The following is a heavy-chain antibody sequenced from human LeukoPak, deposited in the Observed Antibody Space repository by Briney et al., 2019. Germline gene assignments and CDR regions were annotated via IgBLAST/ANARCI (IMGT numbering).Heavy chain of an antibody. D-gene: IGHD3-10*01. CDR3: ARRPIRITMVRGVISTDAFDI. CDR1: GGTFSIFS. CDR2: IIPIFGTA. V-gene: IGHV1-69*01. Sequence: SVKVSRKASGGTFSIFSINWVRQAPGQGLEWMGGIIPIFGTANYAQKFQGRVTITADESTSTAYMELSSLRSEDTAVYYCARRPIRITMVRGVISTDAFDIWGQGTMVTVSS. J-gene: IGHJ3*02.